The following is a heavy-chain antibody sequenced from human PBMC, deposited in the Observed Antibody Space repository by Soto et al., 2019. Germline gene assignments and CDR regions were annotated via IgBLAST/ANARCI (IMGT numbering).Heavy chain of an antibody. J-gene: IGHJ6*02. CDR3: ARQSTVQDYYGSGSYYNGTPDYYYYGMDV. V-gene: IGHV1-2*04. CDR2: INPNSGGT. D-gene: IGHD3-10*01. Sequence: ASVKVSCKASGYTFTGYYMHWVRQAPGQGLEWMGWINPNSGGTNYAQKFQGWVTMTRDTSISTAYMELSRLRSDDTAVYYCARQSTVQDYYGSGSYYNGTPDYYYYGMDVWGQGTTVTAP. CDR1: GYTFTGYY.